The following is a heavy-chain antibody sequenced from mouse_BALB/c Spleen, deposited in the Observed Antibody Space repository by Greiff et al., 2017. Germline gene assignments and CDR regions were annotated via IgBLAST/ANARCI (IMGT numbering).Heavy chain of an antibody. CDR2: ISSGGSYT. V-gene: IGHV5-9-1*01. Sequence: EVMLVESGGGLVKPGGSLKLSCAASGFTFSSYAMSWVRQTPEKRLEWVATISSGGSYTYYPDSVKGRFTISRDNAKNTLYLQMSSLRSEDTAMYYCAEVTTGYWYFDVWGAGTTVTVSS. CDR3: AEVTTGYWYFDV. J-gene: IGHJ1*01. D-gene: IGHD2-2*01. CDR1: GFTFSSYA.